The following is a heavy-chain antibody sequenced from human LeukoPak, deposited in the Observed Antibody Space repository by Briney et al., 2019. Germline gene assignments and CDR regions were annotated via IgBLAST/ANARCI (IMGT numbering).Heavy chain of an antibody. CDR3: AKRTRYHYDSSGYSSNPLDY. CDR2: ISGSGGST. V-gene: IGHV3-23*01. D-gene: IGHD3-22*01. J-gene: IGHJ4*02. CDR1: GFTFSSYA. Sequence: PGGSLRLSCAASGFTFSSYAMSWVRQAPGKGLEWVSAISGSGGSTYYADSVKGRFTISRDNSKNTLYLQMNSLRAEDTAVYYCAKRTRYHYDSSGYSSNPLDYWGQGTLVTVSS.